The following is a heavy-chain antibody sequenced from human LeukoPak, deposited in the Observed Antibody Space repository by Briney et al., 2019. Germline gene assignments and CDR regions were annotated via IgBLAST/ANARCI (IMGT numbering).Heavy chain of an antibody. V-gene: IGHV4-59*01. Sequence: SETLSLTCTVSGGSISSYYWSWIRQPPGKGLEWIGYIYYSGSTNYNPSLKSRVTISVDTSKNQFSLKLSSVTAADTAVYYCARSGCSGGSCYSDYWGQGTLVTVSS. CDR1: GGSISSYY. D-gene: IGHD2-15*01. J-gene: IGHJ4*02. CDR2: IYYSGST. CDR3: ARSGCSGGSCYSDY.